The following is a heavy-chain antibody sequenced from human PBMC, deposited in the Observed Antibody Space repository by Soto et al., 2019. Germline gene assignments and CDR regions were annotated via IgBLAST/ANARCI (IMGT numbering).Heavy chain of an antibody. CDR1: GFSFSSTW. V-gene: IGHV3-74*01. CDR2: IKSDGRST. J-gene: IGHJ6*02. CDR3: VRDRYYNMDV. Sequence: EVQLMESGGDLVQPGGSLRLSCVASGFSFSSTWMHWVRQAPGKGLVWVSRIKSDGRSTTYADSVKGRFTISRDNAKNTLYLQMNSLTAEDTAVYYCVRDRYYNMDVWGQGTTVTVSS.